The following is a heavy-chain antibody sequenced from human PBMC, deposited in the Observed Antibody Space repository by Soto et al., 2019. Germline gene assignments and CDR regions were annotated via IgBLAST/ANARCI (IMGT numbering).Heavy chain of an antibody. J-gene: IGHJ5*02. CDR2: IIPIFGTA. D-gene: IGHD2-15*01. Sequence: QVQLVQSGAEVKKPGSSVKVSCKASGGTFSSYAISWLRQAPGQGLEWMGGIIPIFGTANYAQKFQGRVTITADESTSTAYMELSSLRSEDTAVYYCAREGPIVVVVAASVGNWFDPWGQGTLVTVSS. CDR3: AREGPIVVVVAASVGNWFDP. CDR1: GGTFSSYA. V-gene: IGHV1-69*12.